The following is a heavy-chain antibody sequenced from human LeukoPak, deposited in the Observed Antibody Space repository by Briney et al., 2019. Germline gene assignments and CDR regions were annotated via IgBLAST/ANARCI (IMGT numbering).Heavy chain of an antibody. D-gene: IGHD6-19*01. Sequence: PGGSLRLSCAASGFTFSDYYMSWIRQAPGKGLEWASYISSSGSTIYYADSVKGRFTISRDNAKNSLYLQMNSLRAEDTAVYYCARDGPEHWLVLEYFQHWGQSTLVTVSS. CDR3: ARDGPEHWLVLEYFQH. V-gene: IGHV3-11*04. CDR1: GFTFSDYY. CDR2: ISSSGSTI. J-gene: IGHJ1*01.